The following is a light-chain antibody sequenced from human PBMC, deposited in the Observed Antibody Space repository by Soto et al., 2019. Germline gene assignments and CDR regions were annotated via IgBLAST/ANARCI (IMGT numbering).Light chain of an antibody. V-gene: IGLV2-14*01. J-gene: IGLJ1*01. CDR2: EVS. Sequence: HSALTQPASVSGSPGQSITISCTGTSSDVGGYNYVSWYQQHPGKAPKLMIYEVSSRPSGVSNRFSGSKSGNTASLTISGLQAEDEADYYCSSYTSSSTYVFGTGTKVTV. CDR1: SSDVGGYNY. CDR3: SSYTSSSTYV.